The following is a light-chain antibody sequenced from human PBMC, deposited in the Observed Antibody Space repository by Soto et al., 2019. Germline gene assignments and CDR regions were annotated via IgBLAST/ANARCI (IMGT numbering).Light chain of an antibody. CDR3: QQYDSYPYT. Sequence: DIQMTQSPSTLSASVGDRVTVTCRASQSISGWLAWYQQKPGKAPKLLLFASSDLETGVPSRFGGGGSGTEYTLTISSLQPDDFATYYCQQYDSYPYTFGQGTKLEI. J-gene: IGKJ2*01. CDR2: ASS. V-gene: IGKV1-5*03. CDR1: QSISGW.